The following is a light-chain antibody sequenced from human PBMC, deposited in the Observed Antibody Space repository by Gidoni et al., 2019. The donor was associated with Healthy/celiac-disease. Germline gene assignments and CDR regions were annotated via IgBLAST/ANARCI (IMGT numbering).Light chain of an antibody. Sequence: DIPVTQSPSSLSASVGDRDTIHYRASQSISSYLNWYQQKPGQAPTLLIYAASSLQSGVPPRFSGSGSGTDFTLTISSLQPEDFATYYCQQSYSTPRTFXQXTQVEIK. CDR1: QSISSY. CDR3: QQSYSTPRT. J-gene: IGKJ5*01. CDR2: AAS. V-gene: IGKV1-39*01.